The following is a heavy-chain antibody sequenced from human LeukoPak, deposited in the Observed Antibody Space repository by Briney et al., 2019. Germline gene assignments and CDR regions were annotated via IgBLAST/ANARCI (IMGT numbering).Heavy chain of an antibody. CDR2: IYTSGST. J-gene: IGHJ4*02. CDR1: GGSISSGSYY. CDR3: ARAAGLYYFDY. V-gene: IGHV4-61*02. D-gene: IGHD6-13*01. Sequence: PSETLSLTCTVSGGSISSGSYYWSWIRQPAGKGLEWIGRIYTSGSTNYNPSLKSRVTISVDTSKNQFSLKLSSVTAADTAVYYCARAAGLYYFDYWGQGTLVTVSS.